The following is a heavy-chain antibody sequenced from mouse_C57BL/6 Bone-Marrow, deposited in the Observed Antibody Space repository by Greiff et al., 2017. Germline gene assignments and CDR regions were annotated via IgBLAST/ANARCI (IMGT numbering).Heavy chain of an antibody. J-gene: IGHJ1*03. CDR2: IDPENGDT. CDR3: TTLNEYGWYLDV. Sequence: SGAELVRPGASVKLSCTASGFNIKDDYMHWVKQRPEQGLEWIGWIDPENGDTEYASKFQGKATITADTSSNTAYLQLSSMTSEDTAVYYCTTLNEYGWYLDVWGTGTTVTVSS. D-gene: IGHD5-1*01. V-gene: IGHV14-4*01. CDR1: GFNIKDDY.